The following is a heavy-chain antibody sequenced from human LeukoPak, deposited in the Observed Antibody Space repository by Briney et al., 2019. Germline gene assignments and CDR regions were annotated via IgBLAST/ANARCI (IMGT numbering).Heavy chain of an antibody. CDR3: ATYYYASGSSD. V-gene: IGHV3-11*03. CDR1: GFIFSDYS. J-gene: IGHJ4*02. D-gene: IGHD3-10*01. Sequence: TGGSLRLSCAASGFIFSDYSMSWVRQAPGKGLEWVSYISTHSTYTHYADSVRGRFTISRDNAKNSLYLQMNSLRAEDTAVYYCATYYYASGSSDWGQGTLVTVSS. CDR2: ISTHSTYT.